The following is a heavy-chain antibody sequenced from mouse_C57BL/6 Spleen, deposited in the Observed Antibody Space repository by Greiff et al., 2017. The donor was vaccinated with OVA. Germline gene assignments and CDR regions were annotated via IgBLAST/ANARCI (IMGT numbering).Heavy chain of an antibody. CDR2: IDPSDSYT. Sequence: QVQLKQPGAELVRPGTSVKLSCKASGYTFTSYWMHWVKQRPGQGLEWIGVIDPSDSYTNYNQKFKGKATLTVDTSSSTAYMQLSSLTSEDSAVYYCARKEDMRLLHYYAMYYWGQGTSVTVSS. D-gene: IGHD1-1*01. CDR3: ARKEDMRLLHYYAMYY. V-gene: IGHV1-59*01. J-gene: IGHJ4*01. CDR1: GYTFTSYW.